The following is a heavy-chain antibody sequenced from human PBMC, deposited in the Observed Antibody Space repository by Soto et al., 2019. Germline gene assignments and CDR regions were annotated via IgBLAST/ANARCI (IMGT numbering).Heavy chain of an antibody. J-gene: IGHJ4*02. CDR2: IFPGDSTT. Sequence: PGESLKISCKTSGFTLSNHWVGWVRQMPGKGLEWMGIIFPGDSTTRYSPSFRGQVSISADKSINTAYLHWSSLKASDTAMYYCVRLEVQNWNYFDYWGQGTLVTVSS. CDR1: GFTLSNHW. D-gene: IGHD1-1*01. V-gene: IGHV5-51*01. CDR3: VRLEVQNWNYFDY.